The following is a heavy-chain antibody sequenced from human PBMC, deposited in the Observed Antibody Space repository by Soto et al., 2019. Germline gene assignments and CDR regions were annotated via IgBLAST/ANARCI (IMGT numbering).Heavy chain of an antibody. Sequence: PSETLSLTCTVSGGSITTGGYYWSWIRQLPGKGLEWIGHRYYSESTYCNPSLKSRVSISLDTSKNQFSLKLSFVTAADTAMYYCARTKCSGGSCYSWSLDYWGQGTPVTV. CDR3: ARTKCSGGSCYSWSLDY. CDR2: RYYSEST. D-gene: IGHD2-15*01. CDR1: GGSITTGGYY. J-gene: IGHJ4*02. V-gene: IGHV4-31*03.